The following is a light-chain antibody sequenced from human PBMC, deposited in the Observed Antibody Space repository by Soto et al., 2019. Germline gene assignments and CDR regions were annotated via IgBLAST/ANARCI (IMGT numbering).Light chain of an antibody. CDR3: SSYTSSSTPWV. CDR2: EVS. CDR1: SSDDGGYNY. Sequence: QPVLTQPASVSGSPGQSITISCTGTSSDDGGYNYVSWYQQHPGKAPKLMIYEVSNRPSGVSNRFSGSKSGNTASLTISGLQAEDEADYYCSSYTSSSTPWVFGGGTKVTVL. J-gene: IGLJ3*02. V-gene: IGLV2-14*01.